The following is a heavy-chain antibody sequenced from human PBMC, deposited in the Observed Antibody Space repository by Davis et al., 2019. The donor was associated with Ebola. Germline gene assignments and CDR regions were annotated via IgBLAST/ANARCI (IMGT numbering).Heavy chain of an antibody. V-gene: IGHV4-34*01. CDR1: GASFTGYY. J-gene: IGHJ3*02. D-gene: IGHD3-22*01. CDR3: ARGFHFDSSGSNDAFDI. Sequence: PSETLSLTCAVPGASFTGYYWSWIRQSPGKGLEWIGEINHRGSTNYKSSLKSRVTISLDTSNKQFSLKLSSVTAADTAVYYCARGFHFDSSGSNDAFDIWGQGTMVTVSS. CDR2: INHRGST.